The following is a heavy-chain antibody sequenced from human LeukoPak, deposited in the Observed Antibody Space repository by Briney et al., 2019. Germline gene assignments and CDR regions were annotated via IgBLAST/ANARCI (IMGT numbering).Heavy chain of an antibody. J-gene: IGHJ6*03. CDR1: GFTFSSYA. Sequence: PGGSLRLSCAASGFTFSSYAMHWVRQAPGKGLEWVAVISYDGSNKYYADSMKGRFTISRDNSKNTLYLQMNSLRAEDTAVYYCARDAVVLSPDYYYYMDVWGKGTTVTVSS. CDR3: ARDAVVLSPDYYYYMDV. D-gene: IGHD2-8*02. CDR2: ISYDGSNK. V-gene: IGHV3-30*04.